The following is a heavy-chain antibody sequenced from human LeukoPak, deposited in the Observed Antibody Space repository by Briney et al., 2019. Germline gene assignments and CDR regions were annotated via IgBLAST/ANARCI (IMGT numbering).Heavy chain of an antibody. V-gene: IGHV3-23*01. D-gene: IGHD3-10*02. CDR2: ISGSGGRT. CDR3: AELGITMIGGV. J-gene: IGHJ6*04. CDR1: GFTFSSYG. Sequence: GGSLRLSCAASGFTFSSYGMSWVRQPPGKGLEWVSAISGSGGRTYYADSVKGRFTISRDNSKNTLYLQMNSLRAEDTAVYYCAELGITMIGGVWGKGTTVTISS.